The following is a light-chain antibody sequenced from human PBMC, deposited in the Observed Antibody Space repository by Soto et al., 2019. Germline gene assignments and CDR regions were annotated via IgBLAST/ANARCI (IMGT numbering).Light chain of an antibody. CDR1: QSVISSY. Sequence: EIVLTQFPGTLSLSPGERATLSCRASQSVISSYFAWYQQKPGQAPRLLIYGASSRATGIPDRFSGSGSGTDFTITISRLEPDDFAVDYCQQYGSSITCGQGTRLEIE. CDR3: QQYGSSIT. J-gene: IGKJ5*01. CDR2: GAS. V-gene: IGKV3-20*01.